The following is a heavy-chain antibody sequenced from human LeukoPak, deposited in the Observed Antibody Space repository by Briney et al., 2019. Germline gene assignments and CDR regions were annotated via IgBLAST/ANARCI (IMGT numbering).Heavy chain of an antibody. CDR3: ARSRYYYDSSGYLNGPFDY. CDR1: GGSFSGYY. J-gene: IGHJ4*02. Sequence: SETLSLTCAVYGGSFSGYYWSWIRQPPGKGLEWIGEINHSGSTNYNPFLKSRVTISVDTSKNQFSLKLSSVTAADTAVYYCARSRYYYDSSGYLNGPFDYWGQGTLVTVSS. V-gene: IGHV4-34*01. D-gene: IGHD3-22*01. CDR2: INHSGST.